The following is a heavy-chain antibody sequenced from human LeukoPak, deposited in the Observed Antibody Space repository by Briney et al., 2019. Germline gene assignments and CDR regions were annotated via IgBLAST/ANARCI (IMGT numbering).Heavy chain of an antibody. CDR2: INWNGGST. D-gene: IGHD6-13*01. CDR1: GFTIDDYG. CDR3: ARDSYISYSRSWPTNWFDP. J-gene: IGHJ5*02. V-gene: IGHV3-20*01. Sequence: PGGSLRLSCGASGFTIDDYGMSWVRQAPGKGLEWVSGINWNGGSTGYADSVKGRFTISRDNAKNSLYLQMNSLRAEDTALYHCARDSYISYSRSWPTNWFDPWGQGTLVTVSS.